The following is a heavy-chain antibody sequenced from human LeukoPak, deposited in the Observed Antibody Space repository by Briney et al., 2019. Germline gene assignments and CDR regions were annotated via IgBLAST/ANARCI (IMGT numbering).Heavy chain of an antibody. Sequence: GRSLTLSCAASGFTFSSYGMHWVRHAPGKGLEWVAFIRYDGSNKNYADSVKGPFPLYRDNYKNTLYLQMKSLRAEDTAVYYCAKVLMAYNWNDVPDYWGEGGMVTVSS. V-gene: IGHV3-30*02. J-gene: IGHJ4*02. CDR2: IRYDGSNK. CDR1: GFTFSSYG. CDR3: AKVLMAYNWNDVPDY. D-gene: IGHD1-1*01.